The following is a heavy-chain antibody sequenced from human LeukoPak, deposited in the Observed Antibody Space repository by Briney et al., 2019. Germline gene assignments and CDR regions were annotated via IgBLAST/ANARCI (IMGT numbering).Heavy chain of an antibody. CDR2: ISDSGGSR. V-gene: IGHV3-23*01. CDR1: GFTFSSYA. D-gene: IGHD3-22*01. CDR3: AKEVYYYDSSGYYWRNFDY. J-gene: IGHJ4*02. Sequence: GGSLRLSCVASGFTFSSYAMSWVRQAPGKGLEWVSSISDSGGSRYYADSVKGRFTISRDNSKNTLYLQMNSLRAEDTAVYYCAKEVYYYDSSGYYWRNFDYWGQGTLVTVSS.